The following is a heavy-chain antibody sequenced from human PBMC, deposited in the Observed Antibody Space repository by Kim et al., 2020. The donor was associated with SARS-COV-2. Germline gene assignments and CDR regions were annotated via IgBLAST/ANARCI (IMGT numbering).Heavy chain of an antibody. J-gene: IGHJ6*02. D-gene: IGHD5-18*01. Sequence: GGSLRLSCAASGFTVSSNYMSWVRQAPGKGLEWVSVIYSGGSTYYADSVKGRFTISRDNSKNTLYLQMNSLRAEDTAVYYCARDLIKNTAMGHYYYYGMDVWGQGTTVTVSS. CDR3: ARDLIKNTAMGHYYYYGMDV. CDR1: GFTVSSNY. CDR2: IYSGGST. V-gene: IGHV3-66*01.